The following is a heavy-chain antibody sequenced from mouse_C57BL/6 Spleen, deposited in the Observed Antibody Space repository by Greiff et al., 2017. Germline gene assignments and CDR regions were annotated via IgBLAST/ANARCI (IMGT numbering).Heavy chain of an antibody. CDR3: ARIRELLYYFDY. CDR1: GYTFTDYY. CDR2: INPNNGGT. J-gene: IGHJ2*01. V-gene: IGHV1-26*01. Sequence: VQLQQSGPELVKPGASVKISCKASGYTFTDYYMNWVKQSHGKSLEWIGDINPNNGGTSYNQKFKGKATLTVDKSSSTAYMELRSLTSEDSAVYYCARIRELLYYFDYWGQGTTLTVSS. D-gene: IGHD2-12*01.